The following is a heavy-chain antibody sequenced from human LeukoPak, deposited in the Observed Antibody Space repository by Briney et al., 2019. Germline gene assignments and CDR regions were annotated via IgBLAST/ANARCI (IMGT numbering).Heavy chain of an antibody. V-gene: IGHV3-30*02. J-gene: IGHJ4*02. CDR1: GFNFGSDA. CDR3: ARVETYYGSGSYSGPDY. CDR2: IWYDGSND. D-gene: IGHD3-10*01. Sequence: GGSLRLSCTASGFNFGSDAMHWVRQAPGKGLEWVAFIWYDGSNDHYADSVKGRFTISRDNSKDTLYLQMNSLRVEDTAVYYCARVETYYGSGSYSGPDYWGQGTLVTVSS.